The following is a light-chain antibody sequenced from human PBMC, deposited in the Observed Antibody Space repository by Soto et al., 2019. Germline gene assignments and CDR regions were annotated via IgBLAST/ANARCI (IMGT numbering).Light chain of an antibody. CDR2: GAS. J-gene: IGKJ5*01. V-gene: IGKV3-15*01. CDR1: QSVSSN. Sequence: ETVMTQSPATLSVSPGERATLSCRASQSVSSNLAWYQHKPGQAPRLLIYGASTRATGIPARFSGSGSGTEFTLTISSLQSEDFAVYYCHQYNNWPTFGQGTRLEIK. CDR3: HQYNNWPT.